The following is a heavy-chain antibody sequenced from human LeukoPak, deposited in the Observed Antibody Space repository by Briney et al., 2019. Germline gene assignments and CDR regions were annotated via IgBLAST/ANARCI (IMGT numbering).Heavy chain of an antibody. V-gene: IGHV3-7*01. Sequence: PGGSLRLSCAASGFTFSSYWMSWVRQAPGKGLEWVANIKQDGSEKYYVDSVKGRFTISRDNAKNSLYLQMNSLRAEDTAVYYCARDSSQGGCTNGVCYSGHENDYWGQGTLVTVSS. CDR1: GFTFSSYW. J-gene: IGHJ4*02. CDR2: IKQDGSEK. CDR3: ARDSSQGGCTNGVCYSGHENDY. D-gene: IGHD2-8*01.